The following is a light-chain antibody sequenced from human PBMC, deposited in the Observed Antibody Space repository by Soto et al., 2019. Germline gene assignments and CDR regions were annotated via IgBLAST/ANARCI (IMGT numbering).Light chain of an antibody. V-gene: IGKV1-39*01. Sequence: DIQMTQSPSSLSASVGDRVTITCRASQSIGIYLNWYQQEPGKAPKLLIYAASTLQSGVPLRFSGSGSGTDFTLSIGSLHPQDFATYFCQQSYTTPFTFGPGTKVNI. CDR2: AAS. J-gene: IGKJ3*01. CDR1: QSIGIY. CDR3: QQSYTTPFT.